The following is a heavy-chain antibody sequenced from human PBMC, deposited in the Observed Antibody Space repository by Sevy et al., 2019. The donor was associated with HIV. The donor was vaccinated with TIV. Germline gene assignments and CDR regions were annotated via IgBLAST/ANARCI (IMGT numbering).Heavy chain of an antibody. CDR3: ARYYYDSSGYYDYNGMDV. V-gene: IGHV1-8*01. CDR2: MNSNSGNT. D-gene: IGHD3-22*01. CDR1: GYTFTSYD. Sequence: ASVNVSCKASGYTFTSYDINWVRQATGQGLEWMGWMNSNSGNTGYAQKFQGRVTMTRNTSISTAYMELSSLRSEDTAVYYCARYYYDSSGYYDYNGMDVWGQGTTVTVSS. J-gene: IGHJ6*02.